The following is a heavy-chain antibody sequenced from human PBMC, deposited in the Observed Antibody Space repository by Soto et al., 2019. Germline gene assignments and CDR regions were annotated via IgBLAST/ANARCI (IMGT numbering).Heavy chain of an antibody. J-gene: IGHJ5*02. CDR3: ARQEGGTEGSDWFDP. D-gene: IGHD2-15*01. CDR1: GGTFSSYT. V-gene: IGHV1-69*02. CDR2: IIPIIGIA. Sequence: QVQLVQSGAEVKETGSSVTVSCKASGGTFSSYTFSWVRQAPGQGLEWMGTIIPIIGIASYAQKFQGRVTMTADKSTSTAYMELRSLRSEDTAVYYCARQEGGTEGSDWFDPWGQGTLVTVSS.